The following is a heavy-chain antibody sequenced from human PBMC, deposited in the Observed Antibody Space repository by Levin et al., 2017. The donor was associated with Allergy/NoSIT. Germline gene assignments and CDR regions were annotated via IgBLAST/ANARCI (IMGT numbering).Heavy chain of an antibody. J-gene: IGHJ4*01. Sequence: GGSLRLSCAASGFTINNFGMNWVRQAPGKGLEWVSGISDSGGSTYYADSVKGRFTISRDNSQNTLFLQMNSLRAEDTALYYCARDYGSGNYYSFRHFDYWGQGTLVTVSS. CDR3: ARDYGSGNYYSFRHFDY. CDR1: GFTINNFG. V-gene: IGHV3-23*01. D-gene: IGHD3-10*01. CDR2: ISDSGGST.